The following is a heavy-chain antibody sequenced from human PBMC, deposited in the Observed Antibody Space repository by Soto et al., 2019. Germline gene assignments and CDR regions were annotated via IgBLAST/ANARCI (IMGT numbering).Heavy chain of an antibody. D-gene: IGHD6-19*01. CDR1: GFTFSNYA. J-gene: IGHJ4*02. V-gene: IGHV3-30*14. CDR3: ARDLRSSGGY. CDR2: ISYDGSNR. Sequence: QVQLVESGGGVIQPGGSLRLSCAASGFTFSNYAMHWVRQAPGKGLEWVAFISYDGSNRYYGDSVKGRFSSSRDNSKNTLFLQMNSLRGDDTAVYYCARDLRSSGGYWGQGTLVTVSS.